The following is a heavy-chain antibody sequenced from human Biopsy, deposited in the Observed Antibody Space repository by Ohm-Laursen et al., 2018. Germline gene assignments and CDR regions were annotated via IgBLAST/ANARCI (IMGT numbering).Heavy chain of an antibody. CDR3: ATKLTGYFHH. D-gene: IGHD3-9*01. Sequence: GSSVKVSCKVSEYTLTELPMHWVRQAPGKGLEWLGGNIPILGTGNYAQKFQDRVTVAADTSTSTATMELRSLRSDDTAVYYCATKLTGYFHHWGQGTLVIVSS. CDR2: NIPILGTG. CDR1: EYTLTELP. J-gene: IGHJ1*01. V-gene: IGHV1-69*06.